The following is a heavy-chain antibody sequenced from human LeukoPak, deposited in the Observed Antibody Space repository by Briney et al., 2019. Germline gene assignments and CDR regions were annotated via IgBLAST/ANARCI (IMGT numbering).Heavy chain of an antibody. CDR2: IYYSGST. CDR3: ARHPGYYDSSGYYYGGDWFDP. CDR1: GGSISSSSYY. V-gene: IGHV4-39*01. J-gene: IGHJ5*02. Sequence: SETLSLTCTVSGGSISSSSYYWDWIRQPPRKGLEWIGSIYYSGSTYYNPSLKSRVTISVDTSKNQFSLKLSSVTAADTAVYYCARHPGYYDSSGYYYGGDWFDPWGQGTLVTVSS. D-gene: IGHD3-22*01.